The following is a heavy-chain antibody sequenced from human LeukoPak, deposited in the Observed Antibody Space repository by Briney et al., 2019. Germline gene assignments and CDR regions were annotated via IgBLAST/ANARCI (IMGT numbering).Heavy chain of an antibody. CDR3: ARDPATLGLSLDY. CDR1: GFTFSSYE. Sequence: GGSLRLSCAASGFTFSSYEMNWVRQAPGKGLEWVSYISSSGSTIYYAGSVKGRFTISRDNAKNSLYLQMNSLRAEDTAVYYCARDPATLGLSLDYWGQGTLVTVSS. J-gene: IGHJ4*02. D-gene: IGHD3-22*01. V-gene: IGHV3-48*03. CDR2: ISSSGSTI.